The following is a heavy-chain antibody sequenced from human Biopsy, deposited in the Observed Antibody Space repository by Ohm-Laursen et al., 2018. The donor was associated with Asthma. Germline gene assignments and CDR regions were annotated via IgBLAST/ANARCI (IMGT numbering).Heavy chain of an antibody. J-gene: IGHJ4*02. D-gene: IGHD2-15*01. CDR2: IYYGGST. V-gene: IGHV4-39*01. CDR3: ARLRIRPYYFDY. Sequence: TLSLTCTVSYGSITSGGYYWGWIRQPPGKGLEWIGNIYYGGSTYYNPSLKSRITISVDTSKKQFSLKLGSVTAADTAVYYCARLRIRPYYFDYWGRGTLVTVSS. CDR1: YGSITSGGYY.